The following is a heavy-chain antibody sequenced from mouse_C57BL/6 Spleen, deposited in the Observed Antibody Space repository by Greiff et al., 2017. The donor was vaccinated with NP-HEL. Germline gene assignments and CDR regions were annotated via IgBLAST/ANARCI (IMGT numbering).Heavy chain of an antibody. D-gene: IGHD1-1*01. Sequence: EVKLMESGGGLVKPGGSLKLSCAASGFTFSSYAMSWVRQTPEKRLEWVATISDGGSYTYYPDNVKGRFTISRDNAKNNLYLQMSHLKSEDTAMYYCARDQGVYYYGSSYAWFAYWGQGTLVTVSA. CDR3: ARDQGVYYYGSSYAWFAY. CDR1: GFTFSSYA. V-gene: IGHV5-4*01. J-gene: IGHJ3*01. CDR2: ISDGGSYT.